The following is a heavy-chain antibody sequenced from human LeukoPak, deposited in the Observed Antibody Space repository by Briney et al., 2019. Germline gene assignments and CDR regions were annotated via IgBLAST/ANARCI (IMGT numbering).Heavy chain of an antibody. V-gene: IGHV3-48*03. CDR2: ISSSGSNI. D-gene: IGHD3-3*01. Sequence: GGSLRLSCAASGFTVSSYEMNWVRQAPGKGLEWVSYISSSGSNIYYADSVKGRFTISRDNAKNSLYLQMNSLRAEDTAVYYCARLHYDFWSGSLDYWGQGTLVTVSS. CDR1: GFTVSSYE. J-gene: IGHJ4*02. CDR3: ARLHYDFWSGSLDY.